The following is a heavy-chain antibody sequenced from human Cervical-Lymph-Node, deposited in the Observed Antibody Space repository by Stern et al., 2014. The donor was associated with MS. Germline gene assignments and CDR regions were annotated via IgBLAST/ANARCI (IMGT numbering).Heavy chain of an antibody. J-gene: IGHJ4*02. CDR2: ISYDGDKK. CDR1: GFNFSRYG. D-gene: IGHD6-13*01. Sequence: VQLVESGGGVVQPGESLTLSCAASGFNFSRYGMHWVRQAPGKGLEWVAVISYDGDKKYYEDSLKGRFNISRDNSKNTVYLQMNSLRTADTAVYYCAILMAYSSTSFDYWGQGTLVIVSS. CDR3: AILMAYSSTSFDY. V-gene: IGHV3-30*03.